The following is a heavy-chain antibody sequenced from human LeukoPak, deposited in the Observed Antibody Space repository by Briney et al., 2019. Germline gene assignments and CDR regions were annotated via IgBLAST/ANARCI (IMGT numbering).Heavy chain of an antibody. CDR1: GFTFSSYG. Sequence: GGSLRLSCAASGFTFSSYGMHWVRQAPGKGLEWVALIWFDGTYEYYADSVKGRFTISRDNSNKTLYLQMNSLRAEDTAVYYCAKERDYAEDMDGWGKGTTVTVSS. D-gene: IGHD4-17*01. J-gene: IGHJ6*03. CDR2: IWFDGTYE. V-gene: IGHV3-33*06. CDR3: AKERDYAEDMDG.